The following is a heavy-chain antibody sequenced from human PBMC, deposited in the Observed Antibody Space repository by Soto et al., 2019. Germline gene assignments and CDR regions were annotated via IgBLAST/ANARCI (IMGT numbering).Heavy chain of an antibody. CDR2: ISAAGDP. CDR3: ARTDRDFYGLDV. Sequence: EVQLVEAGGGLVQPGGSLRLSCEASGFTFRNYDMHWVRQGTGKGLEWVSGISAAGDPNYADSVEGRFNISRENAQNSFVLQMNSLRVGDTAVYYCARTDRDFYGLDVWGQGTRVIVSS. J-gene: IGHJ6*02. CDR1: GFTFRNYD. V-gene: IGHV3-13*05.